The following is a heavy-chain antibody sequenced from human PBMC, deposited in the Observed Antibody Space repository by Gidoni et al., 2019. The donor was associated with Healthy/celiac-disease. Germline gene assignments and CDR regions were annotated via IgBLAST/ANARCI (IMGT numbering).Heavy chain of an antibody. Sequence: QLQLQESGPGLVKPSETLSHTCTVSGGSIRSSSYYWGWIRQPPGKGLEWIGSIYYSGSTYYNPSLKSRVTISVDTSKNQFSLKLSSVTAADTAVYYCAKAHGGWFDPWGQGTLVTVSS. CDR2: IYYSGST. D-gene: IGHD3-3*01. CDR1: GGSIRSSSYY. CDR3: AKAHGGWFDP. V-gene: IGHV4-39*01. J-gene: IGHJ5*02.